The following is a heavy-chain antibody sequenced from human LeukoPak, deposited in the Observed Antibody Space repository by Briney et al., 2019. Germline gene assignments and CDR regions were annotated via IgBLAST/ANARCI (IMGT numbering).Heavy chain of an antibody. Sequence: PGGSLRLSCAASGFTFSSYSMNWVRQAPGKGLEWVSYISSSSSTIYYADSVKGRFTISRDNSKNTLYLQMNSLRAEDTAVYYCAKLMITFGGVIAKGAFDIWGQGTMVTVSS. D-gene: IGHD3-16*02. V-gene: IGHV3-48*01. J-gene: IGHJ3*02. CDR2: ISSSSSTI. CDR3: AKLMITFGGVIAKGAFDI. CDR1: GFTFSSYS.